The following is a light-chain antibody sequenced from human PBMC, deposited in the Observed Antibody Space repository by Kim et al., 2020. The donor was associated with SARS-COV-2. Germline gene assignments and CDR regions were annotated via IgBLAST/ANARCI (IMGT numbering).Light chain of an antibody. CDR2: DVN. Sequence: QSALTQPASVSGSPGQSITISCTGTTRDIGGFNFVSWYQQSPGKAPRLIIYDVNRRPSGVSNRFSGSKSGNTASLTVSGLQSEDEADYYCSSITADITWAFGGGTKL. CDR3: SSITADITWA. CDR1: TRDIGGFNF. J-gene: IGLJ2*01. V-gene: IGLV2-14*03.